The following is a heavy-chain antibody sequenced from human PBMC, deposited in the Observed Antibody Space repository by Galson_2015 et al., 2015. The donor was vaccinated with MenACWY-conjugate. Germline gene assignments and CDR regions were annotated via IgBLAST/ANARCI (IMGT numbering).Heavy chain of an antibody. Sequence: RLSCAASGFTFSSYWMHWVRQAPGKGLLWVSRINNDGSDTSYADSVKGRFTISRDNAKNTLYLQMNSLRAEDTAVYYCARDNSAGPDLFDYWGQGTLVTVSS. J-gene: IGHJ4*02. CDR3: ARDNSAGPDLFDY. V-gene: IGHV3-74*01. D-gene: IGHD4-23*01. CDR2: INNDGSDT. CDR1: GFTFSSYW.